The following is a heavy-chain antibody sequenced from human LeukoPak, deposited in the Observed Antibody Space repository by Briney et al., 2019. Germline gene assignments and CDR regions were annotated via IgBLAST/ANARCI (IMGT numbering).Heavy chain of an antibody. J-gene: IGHJ4*02. CDR2: ISRSGDTI. D-gene: IGHD1-7*01. Sequence: GGSLRLYCAASGFTFSDYAMSWIRQAPGQGLEWVSYISRSGDTIDYADSVKGRFSISRDNAKNSLYLQMNSLRAEDTAVYYCAGYHWNSGVVYWGQGTLVTVSS. V-gene: IGHV3-11*01. CDR1: GFTFSDYA. CDR3: AGYHWNSGVVY.